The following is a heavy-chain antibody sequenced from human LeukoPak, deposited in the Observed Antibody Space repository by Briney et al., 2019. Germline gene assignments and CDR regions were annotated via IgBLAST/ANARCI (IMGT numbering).Heavy chain of an antibody. CDR1: GFTFSSYA. Sequence: GGSQTLSCAASGFTFSSYAMSWVRHATGKGREWVATITTTCGSTHYGDSVKRRFTISRDDSKNTLYLQMNSLKTEDTAVYYCTTDRIRDSKINYLDNWGQGTLVTVSS. V-gene: IGHV3-23*02. D-gene: IGHD3-22*01. CDR2: ITTTCGST. CDR3: TTDRIRDSKINYLDN. J-gene: IGHJ4*02.